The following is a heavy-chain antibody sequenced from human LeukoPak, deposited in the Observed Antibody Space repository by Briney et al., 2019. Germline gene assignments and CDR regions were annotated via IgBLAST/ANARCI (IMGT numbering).Heavy chain of an antibody. V-gene: IGHV1-2*02. D-gene: IGHD3-16*02. CDR2: INPNSGGT. Sequence: ASVKVSCKASGYTFTGYYMHWVRQAPGQGLEWMGWINPNSGGTNYAQKFQGRVTMTRDTSISTAYMELRSLRSDDTAVYYCARAGNMITFGGVIVISNWFDPWGQGTLVTVSS. J-gene: IGHJ5*02. CDR1: GYTFTGYY. CDR3: ARAGNMITFGGVIVISNWFDP.